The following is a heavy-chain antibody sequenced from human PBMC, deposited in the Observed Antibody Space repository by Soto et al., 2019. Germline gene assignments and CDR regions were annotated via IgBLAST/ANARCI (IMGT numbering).Heavy chain of an antibody. Sequence: SVKVSCKASGGTFSSYAISWVRQAPGQGLEWMGGIIPIFGTANYAQKFQGRVTITADESTSTAYMELSSLRSEDTAVYYCARAKGSALLWSAFDIWGHGTMVTVSS. V-gene: IGHV1-69*13. CDR2: IIPIFGTA. J-gene: IGHJ3*02. CDR1: GGTFSSYA. CDR3: ARAKGSALLWSAFDI. D-gene: IGHD3-10*01.